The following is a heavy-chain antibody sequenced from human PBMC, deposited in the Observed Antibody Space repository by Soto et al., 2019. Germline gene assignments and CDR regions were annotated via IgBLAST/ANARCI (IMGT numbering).Heavy chain of an antibody. Sequence: QVQLVQSGAEVKKPGSSVKVSCKASGGTFSSYTISWVRQAPGQGLEWMGRIIPILGIANYAQKFQGRVTITADKSTSTVYMDLISLRSEDTAVYYCARMGCIGGSCYYVGWFDPWGQGTLVTDSS. J-gene: IGHJ5*02. CDR3: ARMGCIGGSCYYVGWFDP. CDR1: GGTFSSYT. CDR2: IIPILGIA. D-gene: IGHD2-15*01. V-gene: IGHV1-69*02.